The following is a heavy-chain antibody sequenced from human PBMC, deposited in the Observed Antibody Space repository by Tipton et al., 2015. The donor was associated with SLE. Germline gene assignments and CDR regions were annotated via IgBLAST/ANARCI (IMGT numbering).Heavy chain of an antibody. J-gene: IGHJ3*02. Sequence: TLSLTCAVHGVSFGGYYWTWIRQPPGKGLEWIGEINHDGSTNYNPSLKSRVTISLDTSKNQFSLKVNSVTAADTAVYYCARAAGGWLRRVWAAFDIWGQGTRVTVSS. CDR3: ARAAGGWLRRVWAAFDI. V-gene: IGHV4-34*01. CDR2: INHDGST. CDR1: GVSFGGYY. D-gene: IGHD5-12*01.